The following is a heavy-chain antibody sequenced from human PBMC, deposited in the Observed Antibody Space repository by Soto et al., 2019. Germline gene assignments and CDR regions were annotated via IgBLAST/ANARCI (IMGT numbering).Heavy chain of an antibody. D-gene: IGHD2-2*01. CDR1: GYTFTSYA. J-gene: IGHJ6*02. CDR2: ISAYNGNT. CDR3: AREGYCSSTSCYTFFYYYYGMDV. Sequence: ASVKVSCKASGYTFTSYAMHWVRQAPGQRLEWMGWISAYNGNTNYAQKLQGRVTMTTDTSTSTAYMELRSLRSDDTAVYYCAREGYCSSTSCYTFFYYYYGMDVWGQGTTVTVSS. V-gene: IGHV1-18*01.